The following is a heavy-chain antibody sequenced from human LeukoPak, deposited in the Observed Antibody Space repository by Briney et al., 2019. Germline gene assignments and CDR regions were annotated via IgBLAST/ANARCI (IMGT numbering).Heavy chain of an antibody. CDR2: ISSSNAII. Sequence: GGSLRLSCAASGFTFSDYYMSWIRQAPGKGLEWVSHISSSNAIIYYADSVKGRFTISRDNAKNSLYLQMNSLRAEDTAVYYCASTADYYDSSGPYWGQGTLVTVSS. J-gene: IGHJ4*02. D-gene: IGHD3-22*01. CDR3: ASTADYYDSSGPY. V-gene: IGHV3-11*04. CDR1: GFTFSDYY.